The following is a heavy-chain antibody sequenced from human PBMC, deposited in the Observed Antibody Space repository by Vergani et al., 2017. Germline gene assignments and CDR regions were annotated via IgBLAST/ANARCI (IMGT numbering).Heavy chain of an antibody. V-gene: IGHV1-8*01. Sequence: QVQLVQSGAEVKKPGASVKVSCKASGYTFTSYDINWVRQATGQGLEWMGWMNPNSGNTGYAQKFQGRVTMTRDTSTSTVYMELSSLRSEDTAVYYCARDQDSTAVDVFDPWGQGTLVTVSS. CDR2: MNPNSGNT. CDR3: ARDQDSTAVDVFDP. J-gene: IGHJ5*02. D-gene: IGHD6-19*01. CDR1: GYTFTSYD.